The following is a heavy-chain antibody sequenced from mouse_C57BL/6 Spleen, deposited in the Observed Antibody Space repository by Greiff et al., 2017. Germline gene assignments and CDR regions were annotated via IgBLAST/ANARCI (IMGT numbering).Heavy chain of an antibody. J-gene: IGHJ4*01. V-gene: IGHV5-17*01. CDR1: GFTFSGYG. CDR2: ISSGSSTI. Sequence: VQLKESGGGLVKPGGSLKLSCAASGFTFSGYGMHWVRQAPEKGLEWVAYISSGSSTIYYADTVKGRFTISRATAKNTLFLQMTSLRSEDKAMYYCAGSGNASMAYWGQGTSVTVSS. CDR3: AGSGNASMAY. D-gene: IGHD1-3*01.